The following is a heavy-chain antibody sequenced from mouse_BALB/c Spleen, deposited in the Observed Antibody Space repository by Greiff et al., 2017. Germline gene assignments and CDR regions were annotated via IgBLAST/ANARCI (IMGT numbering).Heavy chain of an antibody. D-gene: IGHD2-4*01. CDR2: ISSGGSYT. CDR3: AREITTGFDY. CDR1: GFTFSSYA. V-gene: IGHV5-9-3*01. J-gene: IGHJ2*01. Sequence: EVKLVESGGGLVKPGGSLKLSCAASGFTFSSYAMSWVRQTPEKRLEWVATISSGGSYTYYPDSVKGRFTISRDNAKNTLYLQMSSLRSEDTAMYYCAREITTGFDYWGQGTTLTVSS.